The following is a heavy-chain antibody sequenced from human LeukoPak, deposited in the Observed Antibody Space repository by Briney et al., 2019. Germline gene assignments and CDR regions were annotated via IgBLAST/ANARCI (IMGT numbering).Heavy chain of an antibody. D-gene: IGHD2-2*01. Sequence: GGSLRLSCAASGFTFSSYGMHWVRQAPGKGLEWVAFIRYDGSNKYYADSVKGRFTISRDNSKNTLYLQMNSLRAEDTAVYYCARDFYQLRAFDIWGQGTMVTVSS. CDR2: IRYDGSNK. CDR3: ARDFYQLRAFDI. J-gene: IGHJ3*02. V-gene: IGHV3-30*02. CDR1: GFTFSSYG.